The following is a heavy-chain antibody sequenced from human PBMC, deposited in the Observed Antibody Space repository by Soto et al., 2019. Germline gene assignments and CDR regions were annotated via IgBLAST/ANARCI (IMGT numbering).Heavy chain of an antibody. Sequence: GGSLRLSCAASGFTFSSYAMSWVRQAPGKGLEWVSAISGSGGSTYYADSVKGRFTISRDNSKNTLYLQMNSLRAEDTAVYYCAKGIGYPTYYYYGMDVWGQGTTVTVSS. D-gene: IGHD6-25*01. V-gene: IGHV3-23*01. J-gene: IGHJ6*02. CDR3: AKGIGYPTYYYYGMDV. CDR2: ISGSGGST. CDR1: GFTFSSYA.